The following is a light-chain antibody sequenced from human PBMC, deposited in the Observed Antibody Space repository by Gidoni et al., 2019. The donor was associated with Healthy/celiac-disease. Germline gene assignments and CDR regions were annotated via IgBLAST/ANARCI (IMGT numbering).Light chain of an antibody. CDR3: QQSYSTPQVT. CDR1: QTISSY. J-gene: IGKJ4*01. Sequence: IQMTQSPSSLSASVGYRLTITCRASQTISSYLNWYQQKPGKAPKLLIYAASSLQSGVPSRFSGSGSGTDFTLTISSLQPEDFATYYCQQSYSTPQVTFGGGTKVEIK. CDR2: AAS. V-gene: IGKV1-39*01.